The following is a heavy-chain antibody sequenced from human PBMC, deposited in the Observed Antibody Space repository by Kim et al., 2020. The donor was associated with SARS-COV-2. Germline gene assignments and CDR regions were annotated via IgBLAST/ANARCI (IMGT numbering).Heavy chain of an antibody. CDR3: AKDYYGSEAYYYYGMDV. J-gene: IGHJ6*02. V-gene: IGHV3-23*01. Sequence: VKGRFTISRENSKTTLYLQMNSLRAEDTAVYYCAKDYYGSEAYYYYGMDVWGQGTTVTVSS. D-gene: IGHD3-10*01.